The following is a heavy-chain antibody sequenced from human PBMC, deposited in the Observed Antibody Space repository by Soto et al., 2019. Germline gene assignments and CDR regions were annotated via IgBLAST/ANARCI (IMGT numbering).Heavy chain of an antibody. V-gene: IGHV1-69*01. D-gene: IGHD2-15*01. CDR1: GGTFSSYA. J-gene: IGHJ6*02. CDR2: IIPIFGTA. CDR3: ARSEWYVVVAATKYYYYGMDV. Sequence: QVQLVQSGAEVKKPGSSVKVSCKASGGTFSSYAISWVRQAPGQGLEWMGGIIPIFGTANYAQKFQGRVTITADESTSTAYMELSSLRSEDTAVYYCARSEWYVVVAATKYYYYGMDVWGQGTTVTVSS.